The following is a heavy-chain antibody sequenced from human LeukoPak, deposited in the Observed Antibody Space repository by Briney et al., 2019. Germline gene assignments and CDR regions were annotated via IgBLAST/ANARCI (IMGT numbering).Heavy chain of an antibody. CDR1: GFTVSSNY. D-gene: IGHD3-10*01. J-gene: IGHJ4*02. CDR3: ARDRKPYYYGSGPIDY. V-gene: IGHV3-66*01. Sequence: GASLRLSCAASGFTVSSNYMSWVRQAPGKGLEWVSVIYSGGSTYYSDSVKGRFTISRDNSKNTLYLQMNSLRAEDTAVYYCARDRKPYYYGSGPIDYWGQGTLVTVSS. CDR2: IYSGGST.